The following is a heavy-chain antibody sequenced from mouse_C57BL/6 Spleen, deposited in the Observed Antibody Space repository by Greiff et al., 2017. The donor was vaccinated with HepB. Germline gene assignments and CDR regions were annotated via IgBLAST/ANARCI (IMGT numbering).Heavy chain of an antibody. Sequence: VQLQQSGAELVKPGASVKLSCTASGFNIKDYYMHWVKQRTEQGLEWIGRIDPEDGDTKYAPKFQGKATITADTSSNTAYLQLSSLTSEDTAVYDCARFHYYGSSYVWPYAMDYWGQGTSVTVSS. D-gene: IGHD1-1*01. CDR2: IDPEDGDT. J-gene: IGHJ4*01. V-gene: IGHV14-2*01. CDR1: GFNIKDYY. CDR3: ARFHYYGSSYVWPYAMDY.